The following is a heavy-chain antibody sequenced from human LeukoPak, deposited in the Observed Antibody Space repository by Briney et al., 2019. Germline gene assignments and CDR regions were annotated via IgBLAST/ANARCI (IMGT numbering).Heavy chain of an antibody. Sequence: GGSLRLSCAASGFTFSNAWMSWVRQAPGKGLEWVGRIKSKTDGGTTDYAAPVKGRFTISRDDSKNTLYLQMNSLKTEDTAVYYCAKSRCPYCSGGSCCYFDYWGQGTLVTVSS. CDR2: IKSKTDGGTT. D-gene: IGHD2-15*01. J-gene: IGHJ4*02. CDR3: AKSRCPYCSGGSCCYFDY. CDR1: GFTFSNAW. V-gene: IGHV3-15*01.